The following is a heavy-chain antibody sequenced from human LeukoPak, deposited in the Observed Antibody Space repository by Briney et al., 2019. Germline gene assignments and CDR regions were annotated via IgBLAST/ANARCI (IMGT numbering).Heavy chain of an antibody. J-gene: IGHJ4*02. V-gene: IGHV3-20*04. CDR1: GFTFDDYG. CDR2: INWNGGST. Sequence: PGGSLRLSCAASGFTFDDYGMSWVRHAPGKGLEWVSGINWNGGSTGYADSVKGRFTISRDNAKNSLYLQMNSLRAEDTALYYCARDANCSGGSCYFDYWGQGTLVTVSS. CDR3: ARDANCSGGSCYFDY. D-gene: IGHD2-15*01.